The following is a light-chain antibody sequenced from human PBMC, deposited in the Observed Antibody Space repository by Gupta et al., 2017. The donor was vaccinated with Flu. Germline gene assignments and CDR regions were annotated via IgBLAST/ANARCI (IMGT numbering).Light chain of an antibody. J-gene: IGLJ2*01. CDR2: QDT. CDR1: KLGDKY. CDR3: QAWDSSTNVV. Sequence: PGQSASITCSGDKLGDKYACWYQQKPGQSPVLVIYQDTKRPSGIPERFSGSNSGNTATLTISGTQAMDEADYYCQAWDSSTNVVFGGGTKLTVL. V-gene: IGLV3-1*01.